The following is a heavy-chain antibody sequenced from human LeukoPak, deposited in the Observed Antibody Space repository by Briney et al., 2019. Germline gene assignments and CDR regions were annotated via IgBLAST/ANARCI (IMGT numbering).Heavy chain of an antibody. D-gene: IGHD3-10*01. CDR2: ITYDGYYK. CDR1: GFTFTSYG. CDR3: ARDLSPVVRASPMGY. J-gene: IGHJ4*02. Sequence: GTSLRFSCAASGFTFTSYGMHWVRQAPGKRLEWVALITYDGYYKYYSDSVKGRFTISSDTSKTTLYLQMNSLRAEDTAVYYCARDLSPVVRASPMGYWGQGTLVTVSS. V-gene: IGHV3-30*03.